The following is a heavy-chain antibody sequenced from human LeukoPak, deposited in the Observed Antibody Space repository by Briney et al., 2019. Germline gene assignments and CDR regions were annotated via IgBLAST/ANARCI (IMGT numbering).Heavy chain of an antibody. Sequence: PGRPLRLSCAASGFPANTYAFHWVRQAPGKGLEWVAVISYDGRNKNYAESVKGRYTISRDNSNNTLYLQMDSLRVEDTAVYYCARDWGDYRDYVGNYWGQGTRVTVSS. CDR1: GFPANTYA. CDR2: ISYDGRNK. CDR3: ARDWGDYRDYVGNY. D-gene: IGHD4-17*01. J-gene: IGHJ4*02. V-gene: IGHV3-30*04.